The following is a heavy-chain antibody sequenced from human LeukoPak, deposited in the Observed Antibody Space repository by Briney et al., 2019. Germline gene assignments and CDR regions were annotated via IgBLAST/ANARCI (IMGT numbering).Heavy chain of an antibody. D-gene: IGHD5-24*01. V-gene: IGHV3-7*05. CDR3: VRGFDGYFGFDL. Sequence: GGPLRLSCAASGFIFSTYWMSWVRLAPGKGLEWVANINQDGSETFYVDSVKGRFTISRDNGKNPMFVQMDSLRAEDTAVYYCVRGFDGYFGFDLWGQGTMVTVSS. J-gene: IGHJ3*01. CDR2: INQDGSET. CDR1: GFIFSTYW.